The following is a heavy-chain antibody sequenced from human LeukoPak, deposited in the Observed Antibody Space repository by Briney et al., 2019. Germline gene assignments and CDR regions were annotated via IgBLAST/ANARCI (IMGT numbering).Heavy chain of an antibody. D-gene: IGHD3-3*01. V-gene: IGHV3-48*03. CDR2: ISSSGRSI. CDR1: GFTFSSYE. J-gene: IGHJ4*02. Sequence: GGSLRLSCAASGFTFSSYEMNWVRQAPGKGLEWVSYISSSGRSIYYADSVKGRFTISRDNAKNSLYLQMNSLRAEDTAIYYCARVARDYYLWSDPIETFYFDSWGQGTLVTVSS. CDR3: ARVARDYYLWSDPIETFYFDS.